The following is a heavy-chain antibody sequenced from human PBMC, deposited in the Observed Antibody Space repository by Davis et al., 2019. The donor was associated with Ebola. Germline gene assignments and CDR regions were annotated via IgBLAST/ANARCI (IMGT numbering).Heavy chain of an antibody. Sequence: AASVKVSCKASGYTFTSYAMNWVRQAPGQGLEWMGWINTNTGNPTYAQCFTGRFVFSLDTSVSTAYLQISSLKAEDTAVYYCARDARQQLALGFDPWGQGTLVTVSS. CDR3: ARDARQQLALGFDP. CDR1: GYTFTSYA. V-gene: IGHV7-4-1*02. D-gene: IGHD6-13*01. CDR2: INTNTGNP. J-gene: IGHJ5*02.